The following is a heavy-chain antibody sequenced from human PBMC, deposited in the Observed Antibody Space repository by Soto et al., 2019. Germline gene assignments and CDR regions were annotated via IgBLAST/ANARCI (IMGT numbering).Heavy chain of an antibody. V-gene: IGHV4-59*08. CDR3: ARRYSSSFDY. CDR1: GGSISSYY. CDR2: IYYSGST. J-gene: IGHJ4*02. D-gene: IGHD6-13*01. Sequence: QVQLQASGPGLVKPSETLSLTCTVSGGSISSYYWSWIRQPPGKGLEWIGYIYYSGSTNYNPSLKRRVTIAVDTSTNQFSLKLSSVTAADAAVYYCARRYSSSFDYWGQGTLVTVSS.